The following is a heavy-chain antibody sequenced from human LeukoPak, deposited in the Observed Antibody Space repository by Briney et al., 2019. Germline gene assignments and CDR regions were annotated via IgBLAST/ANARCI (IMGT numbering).Heavy chain of an antibody. CDR3: ARVPPTGIAAAGTNFDY. CDR1: GGSISSYY. J-gene: IGHJ4*02. V-gene: IGHV4-59*01. Sequence: SETLSLTCTVSGGSISSYYWSWLRQPPAKELEWIGYIYYSWSTNYNPSLKSRVTISVDTSKNQFSLKLSSVTAADPAVYYCARVPPTGIAAAGTNFDYWGRGTLVTVSS. D-gene: IGHD6-13*01. CDR2: IYYSWST.